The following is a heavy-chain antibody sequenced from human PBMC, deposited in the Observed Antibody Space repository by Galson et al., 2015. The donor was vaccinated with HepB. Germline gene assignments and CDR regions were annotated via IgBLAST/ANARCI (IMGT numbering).Heavy chain of an antibody. CDR3: ARRPISGRYPYDFDY. J-gene: IGHJ4*02. CDR2: VYPDDSDT. CDR1: GYNFANFW. Sequence: QSGAEVKKPGESLKISCKGSGYNFANFWIGWVRQTPGKGLEWMGVVYPDDSDTTYSPSFRGQVTISADKSTATAYIQWSSLKASDSGLYYCARRPISGRYPYDFDYWGQGTLVNGSS. V-gene: IGHV5-51*01. D-gene: IGHD3-16*02.